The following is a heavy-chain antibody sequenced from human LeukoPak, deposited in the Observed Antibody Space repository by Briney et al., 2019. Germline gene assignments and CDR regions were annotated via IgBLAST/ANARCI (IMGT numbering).Heavy chain of an antibody. Sequence: GGSLRLSCAVSGFTFSSYAMSWVRQAPGKGLEWVANINEDGSEKYYVESVKGRFTISRDNAKNSLYLQMDSLRAEDTAVYYCARDGPHYDFWSGPAYWGQGTLVTVSS. CDR2: INEDGSEK. D-gene: IGHD3-3*01. CDR1: GFTFSSYA. J-gene: IGHJ4*02. CDR3: ARDGPHYDFWSGPAY. V-gene: IGHV3-7*05.